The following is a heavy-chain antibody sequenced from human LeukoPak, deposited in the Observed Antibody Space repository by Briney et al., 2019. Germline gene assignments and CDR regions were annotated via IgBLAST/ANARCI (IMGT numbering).Heavy chain of an antibody. V-gene: IGHV4-4*07. Sequence: SETLSLTCTVSGGSIYSYYWSWIRQPAGKGLEWIGRIYTSGRTTYNPSLRSRVTMSVDSSRNQFSLKLSSVTAADTAVYFCARRYSTGPFDSWGRGLLVTVSS. D-gene: IGHD2-2*01. CDR1: GGSIYSYY. CDR3: ARRYSTGPFDS. CDR2: IYTSGRT. J-gene: IGHJ4*02.